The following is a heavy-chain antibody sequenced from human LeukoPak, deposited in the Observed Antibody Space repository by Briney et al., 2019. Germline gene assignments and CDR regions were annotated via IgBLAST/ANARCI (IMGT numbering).Heavy chain of an antibody. CDR2: IKQDGSEK. V-gene: IGHV3-7*01. J-gene: IGHJ3*02. Sequence: GGSLRLSCAASGFTFSSYWMSWVRQAPGKGLEWVANIKQDGSEKYYVDSVKGRFTISRDNAKNSLYLQMNSLRAEDTAVYYCARIRAARQGRAFDIWGQGTMVTVSS. CDR3: ARIRAARQGRAFDI. D-gene: IGHD6-6*01. CDR1: GFTFSSYW.